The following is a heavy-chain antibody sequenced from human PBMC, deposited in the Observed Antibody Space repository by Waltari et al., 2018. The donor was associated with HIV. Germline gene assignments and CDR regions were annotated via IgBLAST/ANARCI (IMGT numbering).Heavy chain of an antibody. Sequence: QVQLVQSGPEVKNPGASVTVSCQTSGYNCFGFYIYWMIKAPGQGLEWMGRINPNNGDTNIAQRFQGRVTLTRDTPVNTAYMEMNSLTSDDTAVYYCARGDIVATFLLFDYWGQGTLVTVSS. J-gene: IGHJ4*02. CDR2: INPNNGDT. CDR3: ARGDIVATFLLFDY. D-gene: IGHD5-12*01. V-gene: IGHV1-2*06. CDR1: GYNCFGFY.